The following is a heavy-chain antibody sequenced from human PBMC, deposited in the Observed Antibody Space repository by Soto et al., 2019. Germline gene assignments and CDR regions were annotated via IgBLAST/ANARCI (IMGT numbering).Heavy chain of an antibody. CDR2: SRNKANSYTT. V-gene: IGHV3-72*01. D-gene: IGHD1-20*01. Sequence: EVQLVESGGGLVQPGGSLRLSCAASGFTFSDHYMDWVRQAPGKGLEWVGRSRNKANSYTTEYAASVKGRFTISRDDSKNSLYLQMNSLKTDDTAVYYCASLNNPNFDYWGQGTLVTVSS. CDR1: GFTFSDHY. CDR3: ASLNNPNFDY. J-gene: IGHJ4*02.